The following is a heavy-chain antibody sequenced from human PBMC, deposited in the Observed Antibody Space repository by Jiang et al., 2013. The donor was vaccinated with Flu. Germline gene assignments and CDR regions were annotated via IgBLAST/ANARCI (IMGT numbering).Heavy chain of an antibody. Sequence: GFTFNNAWMNWVRQAPGAGLEWVGRIKSKTDGGTTDYAAPVKGRFTISRDDSKNTLYLQMNSLKTEDTAVYYCTTDPYYYDSSGYRPYFDYWGQGTLVTVSS. CDR1: GFTFNNAW. J-gene: IGHJ4*02. CDR2: IKSKTDGGTT. CDR3: TTDPYYYDSSGYRPYFDY. D-gene: IGHD3-22*01. V-gene: IGHV3-15*07.